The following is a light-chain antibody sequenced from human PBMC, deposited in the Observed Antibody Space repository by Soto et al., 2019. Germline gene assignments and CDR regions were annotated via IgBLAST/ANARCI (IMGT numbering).Light chain of an antibody. Sequence: QSVLTQPPSVSGAPGQRVTISCTGSSSNIGAGYDVHWYQQLPGTAPKLLIYGNSNRPSGVPDRFSGSKSGTSASLAITGLQAEDEADYYGQSYASSLSLDVVFGGGTKLTVL. V-gene: IGLV1-40*01. J-gene: IGLJ2*01. CDR2: GNS. CDR3: QSYASSLSLDVV. CDR1: SSNIGAGYD.